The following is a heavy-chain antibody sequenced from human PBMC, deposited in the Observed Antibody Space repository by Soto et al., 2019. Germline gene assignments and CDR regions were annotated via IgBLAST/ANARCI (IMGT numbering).Heavy chain of an antibody. J-gene: IGHJ6*02. D-gene: IGHD6-13*01. CDR1: GFTFSSYW. CDR2: IKQDGSEK. CDR3: ARDFYSRTWTMLEKYYYYGMDV. Sequence: EVQLVESGGGLVQPGGSLRLSCAASGFTFSSYWMSWVRQAPGKGLEWVANIKQDGSEKYYVDSVKGRFTISRDNAKKSVDLQMNSLRAEDTAVYYCARDFYSRTWTMLEKYYYYGMDVWGQGTTVTVSS. V-gene: IGHV3-7*04.